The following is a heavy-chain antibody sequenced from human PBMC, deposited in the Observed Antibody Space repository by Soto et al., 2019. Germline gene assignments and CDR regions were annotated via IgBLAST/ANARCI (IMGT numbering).Heavy chain of an antibody. Sequence: ASETLSLTCTVSGGSISRYYWSWIRQPPGKGLEWIGYIYYSGSTNYNPSLKSRVTISVDTSKNQFSLKLSSVTAADTAVYYCAIGLRGVDLDYWGQGTLVTVSS. J-gene: IGHJ4*02. D-gene: IGHD3-10*01. CDR3: AIGLRGVDLDY. CDR1: GGSISRYY. V-gene: IGHV4-59*01. CDR2: IYYSGST.